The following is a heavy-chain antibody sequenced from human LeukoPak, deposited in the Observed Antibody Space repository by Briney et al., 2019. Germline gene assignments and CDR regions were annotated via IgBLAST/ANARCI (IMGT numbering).Heavy chain of an antibody. V-gene: IGHV3-23*01. CDR3: AKDRSCTNDICHGDFDY. Sequence: PGGSLRLSCAASGFTFSSYAVSWVRQAPGKGLECVSSISGSGGNTYSADSVKGRFTISRDNSKNTLYLQMNSLRAEDTALYYCAKDRSCTNDICHGDFDYWGQGTLVTVSS. CDR2: ISGSGGNT. J-gene: IGHJ4*02. D-gene: IGHD2-8*01. CDR1: GFTFSSYA.